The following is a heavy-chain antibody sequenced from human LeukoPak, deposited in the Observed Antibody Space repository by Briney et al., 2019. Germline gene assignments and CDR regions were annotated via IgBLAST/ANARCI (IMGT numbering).Heavy chain of an antibody. Sequence: LPGGSLRLSCAASGFTFSSYAMHWVRQAPGKGLEWVSAISGSGGSTYYADSVKGRFTISRDNSKNTLYLQMNSLRAEDTAVYYCAKSSSWYPGRFDPWGQGTLVTVSS. CDR3: AKSSSWYPGRFDP. D-gene: IGHD6-13*01. J-gene: IGHJ5*02. CDR1: GFTFSSYA. CDR2: ISGSGGST. V-gene: IGHV3-23*01.